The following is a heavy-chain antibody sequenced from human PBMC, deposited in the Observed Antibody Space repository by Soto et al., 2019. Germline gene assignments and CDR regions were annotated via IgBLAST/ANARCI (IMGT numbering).Heavy chain of an antibody. CDR2: INGGNGNT. V-gene: IGHV1-3*01. D-gene: IGHD6-13*01. J-gene: IGHJ4*02. CDR1: GYTFTNYA. CDR3: ARDQVAAAGSRPFAY. Sequence: ASVKVSCKASGYTFTNYAMHWVRQAPGQRLEWMGWINGGNGNTKYSQKFQGRVTITGDTSASTAYMELSSLGSEDTAMYYCARDQVAAAGSRPFAYWGQGTLVTVSS.